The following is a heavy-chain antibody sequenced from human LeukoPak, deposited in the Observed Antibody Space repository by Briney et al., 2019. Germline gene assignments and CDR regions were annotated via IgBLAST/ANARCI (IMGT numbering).Heavy chain of an antibody. CDR1: GFIFNRFW. CDR2: INTDGSEK. V-gene: IGHV3-7*03. J-gene: IGHJ4*02. CDR3: AREAY. Sequence: GGSLRLSCAASGFIFNRFWMSWVRQAPGKGPEWVASINTDGSEKHYVGSVRGRFTISRDNAKNTLHLQMNSLRTEDTALYYCAREAYWGQGILVGVSS.